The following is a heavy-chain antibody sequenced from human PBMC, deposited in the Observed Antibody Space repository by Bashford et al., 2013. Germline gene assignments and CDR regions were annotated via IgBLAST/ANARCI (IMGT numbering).Heavy chain of an antibody. V-gene: IGHV5-51*01. Sequence: GESLKISCKGSGYSFTSYWIGWVRQMPGKGLEWMGIIYPGDSDTRYSPSFQGQVTISADKSISTAYLQWSSLKASDTAMYYCARGSNSYGYDYYYYGMDVWGQGTTVTVSS. CDR1: GYSFTSYW. J-gene: IGHJ6*02. D-gene: IGHD5-18*01. CDR3: ARGSNSYGYDYYYYGMDV. CDR2: IYPGDSDT.